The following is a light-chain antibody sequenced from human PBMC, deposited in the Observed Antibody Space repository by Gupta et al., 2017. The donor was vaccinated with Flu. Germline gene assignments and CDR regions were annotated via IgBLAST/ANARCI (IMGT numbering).Light chain of an antibody. CDR1: QSISSW. Sequence: PSTLAASVGDRVTITCRASQSISSWLAWYQQKPGQAPNLLIYKASTLESGVPSRFSGSGSGTEFTLTISSLQPDDFATYYCQQENSSPWTFGQGTKVEIK. J-gene: IGKJ1*01. CDR2: KAS. V-gene: IGKV1-5*03. CDR3: QQENSSPWT.